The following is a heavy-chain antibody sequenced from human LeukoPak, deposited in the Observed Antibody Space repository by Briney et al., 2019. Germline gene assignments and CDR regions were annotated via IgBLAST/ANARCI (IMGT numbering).Heavy chain of an antibody. J-gene: IGHJ4*02. CDR3: ARGYPLIDY. D-gene: IGHD2-15*01. Sequence: SQTLSLTCTVSGGSISSGSYYWSWIRQPAGKGLEWIGRIYTSGSTNYNPSLKSRVTISVDTSKNQFSLKLSSVTATDTAVYYCARGYPLIDYWGQGTLVTVSS. V-gene: IGHV4-61*02. CDR1: GGSISSGSYY. CDR2: IYTSGST.